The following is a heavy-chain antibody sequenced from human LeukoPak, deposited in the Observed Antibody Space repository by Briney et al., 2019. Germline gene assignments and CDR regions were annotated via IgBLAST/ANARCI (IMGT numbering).Heavy chain of an antibody. V-gene: IGHV4-30-2*01. CDR3: ARAVDSSGFSPFQH. CDR1: GGFISDGGYY. Sequence: SETLSLTCNVSGGFISDGGYYWSWIRQPPGKGLEWIGHIYHTGFTSYSPSLKSRVTISVDRSNNQFSLRLDFVTAADTAVYYCARAVDSSGFSPFQHWGQGTLVTVSS. CDR2: IYHTGFT. J-gene: IGHJ1*01. D-gene: IGHD3-22*01.